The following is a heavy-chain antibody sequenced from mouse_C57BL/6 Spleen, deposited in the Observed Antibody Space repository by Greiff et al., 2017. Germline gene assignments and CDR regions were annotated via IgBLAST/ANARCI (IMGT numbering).Heavy chain of an antibody. V-gene: IGHV1-64*01. CDR1: GYTFTSYW. D-gene: IGHD2-4*01. CDR2: IHPNSGST. J-gene: IGHJ3*01. CDR3: AREEAYDDDWFAY. Sequence: QVQLQQPGAELVKPGASVKLSCKASGYTFTSYWMHWVKQRHGQGLEWIGMIHPNSGSTNYNEKFKSKATLTVDKSSSTAYTQLSSLTSEDSAVYDGAREEAYDDDWFAYWGQGTLVTVSA.